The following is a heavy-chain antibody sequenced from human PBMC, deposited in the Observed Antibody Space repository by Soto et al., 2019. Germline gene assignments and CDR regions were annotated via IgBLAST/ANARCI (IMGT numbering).Heavy chain of an antibody. D-gene: IGHD4-17*01. CDR3: ARGLLTTGYYYYGMDV. J-gene: IGHJ6*02. Sequence: PGGSLRLSCAAYGCTFSSYGMPWVRQAPGKGLEWVAVIWYDGSNKYYADSVKGRFTISRDNSKNTLYLQMNSLRAEDTAVYYCARGLLTTGYYYYGMDVWGQGTTVTVSS. CDR2: IWYDGSNK. V-gene: IGHV3-33*01. CDR1: GCTFSSYG.